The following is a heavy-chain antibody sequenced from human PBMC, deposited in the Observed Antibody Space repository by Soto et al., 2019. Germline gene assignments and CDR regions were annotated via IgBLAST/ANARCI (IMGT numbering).Heavy chain of an antibody. CDR1: GFTFSSNG. D-gene: IGHD3-22*01. CDR3: ARGWGVYDSDIRTHIPHLDS. J-gene: IGHJ4*02. V-gene: IGHV3-48*02. Sequence: EVQLVESGGGLVQPGGSLRLSCEASGFTFSSNGMNWVRQAPGKGLEWVSFISIGSSTINYADSVRGRFTISRDNAKNSLYLQMKSLRDEDTAVYYCARGWGVYDSDIRTHIPHLDSWGQGTLVTVSS. CDR2: ISIGSSTI.